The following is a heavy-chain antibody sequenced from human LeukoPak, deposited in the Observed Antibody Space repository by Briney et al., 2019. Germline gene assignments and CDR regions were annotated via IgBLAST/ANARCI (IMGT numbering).Heavy chain of an antibody. V-gene: IGHV3-21*01. D-gene: IGHD5-24*01. CDR2: ISSSSTSK. J-gene: IGHJ4*02. CDR3: ARDPVFEMGTLDY. CDR1: GFTFSSYS. Sequence: PGGSLRLSCAASGFTFSSYSMNWVRQAPGKGLEWVSSISSSSTSKKYADSVKGRFTISRDNAKNSLYLQMNSLRAEDTAVYYCARDPVFEMGTLDYWGQGTLVTVSS.